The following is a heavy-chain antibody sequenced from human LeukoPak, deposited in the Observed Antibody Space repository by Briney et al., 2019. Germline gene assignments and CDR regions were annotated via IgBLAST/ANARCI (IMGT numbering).Heavy chain of an antibody. CDR2: MYYIEPV. V-gene: IGHV4-59*08. D-gene: IGHD1-1*01. CDR3: AITGYPRRLIDVLDL. J-gene: IGHJ3*01. CDR1: GVSISSYY. Sequence: SETLSLTCTVSGVSISSYYWSWIRQSPGKGLEWIGYMYYIEPVNYNPYFKSRVTISIDRSKNQSSLKLNSVTATDTAVYYCAITGYPRRLIDVLDLWGQGTVVTVSS.